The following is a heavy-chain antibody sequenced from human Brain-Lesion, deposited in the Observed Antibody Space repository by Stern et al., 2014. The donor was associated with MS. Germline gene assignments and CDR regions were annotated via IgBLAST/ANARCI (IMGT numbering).Heavy chain of an antibody. CDR3: AGEEDIRYCSGGSCTGNWFDP. Sequence: QVQLVQSGPGLVKPSETLSLTCTVAGGSVSSTSYAWAWIRQPPGKGLGWIGTIYYSGNTYYSPSLKSRLTTSLNTSKNQFSLQLRSVTAADTAVYYCAGEEDIRYCSGGSCTGNWFDPWGQGTLVTVSS. D-gene: IGHD2-15*01. J-gene: IGHJ5*02. CDR1: GGSVSSTSYA. CDR2: IYYSGNT. V-gene: IGHV4-39*01.